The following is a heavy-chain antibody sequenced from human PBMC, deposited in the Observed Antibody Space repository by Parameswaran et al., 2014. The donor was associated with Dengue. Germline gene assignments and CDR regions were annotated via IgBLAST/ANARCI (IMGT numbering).Heavy chain of an antibody. V-gene: IGHV3-23*03. CDR2: IYRGGSST. J-gene: IGHJ4*01. CDR3: AKVDMVAPRVAIPEDY. D-gene: IGHD2-21*01. Sequence: WIRQPPGKGLEWVSVIYRGGSSTYYADSVKGRFTISRDNSKNTLYLQMNSLRGEDTALYYCAKVDMVAPRVAIPEDYWGQGTLVTVSS.